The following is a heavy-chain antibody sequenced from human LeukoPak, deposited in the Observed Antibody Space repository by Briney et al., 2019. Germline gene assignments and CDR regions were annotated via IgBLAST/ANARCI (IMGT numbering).Heavy chain of an antibody. V-gene: IGHV4-34*01. D-gene: IGHD3-16*02. Sequence: SETLSLTCAAYGGSFSGYYWSWIRQPPGKGLEWIGEINHSGSTNYNPSLKSRVTISVDTSKNQFSLKLSSVTAADTAVYYCARKSTSEYYVWGSYRSDYWGQGTLVTVSS. CDR3: ARKSTSEYYVWGSYRSDY. J-gene: IGHJ4*02. CDR2: INHSGST. CDR1: GGSFSGYY.